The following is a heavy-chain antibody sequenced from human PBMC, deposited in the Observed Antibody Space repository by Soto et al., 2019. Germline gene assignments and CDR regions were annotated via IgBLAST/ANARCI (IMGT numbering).Heavy chain of an antibody. CDR1: GVCLGAYF. V-gene: IGHV4-34*01. D-gene: IGHD2-21*01. CDR2: INHLGSI. CDR3: ARGGISHWAYFYYMDV. Sequence: SETLSLTCVVSGVCLGAYFSTWFRPPPGMALEWIGEINHLGSINYNPSLRSRVTMSVDTSKNQFSLTLNSVTAADTATYYCARGGISHWAYFYYMDVWDRGTTVT. J-gene: IGHJ6*03.